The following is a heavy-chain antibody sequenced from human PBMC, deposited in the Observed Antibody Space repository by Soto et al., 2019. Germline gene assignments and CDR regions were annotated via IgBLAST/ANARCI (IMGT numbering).Heavy chain of an antibody. CDR3: ERLSSPSGYSYGYWFDP. J-gene: IGHJ5*02. D-gene: IGHD5-18*01. Sequence: ASVKVSCKASGYTFSSYGSSWVRQAPGQGLEWMGWISAYNGNTNYAQKLQGRVTMTTDTSTSTAYMELRSLRSDDTAVYYCERLSSPSGYSYGYWFDPWGQGTLVTISS. V-gene: IGHV1-18*01. CDR2: ISAYNGNT. CDR1: GYTFSSYG.